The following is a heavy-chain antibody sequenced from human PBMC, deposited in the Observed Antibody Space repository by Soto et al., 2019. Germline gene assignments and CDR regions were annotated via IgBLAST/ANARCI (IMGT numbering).Heavy chain of an antibody. CDR3: ARVFDGSGFDAFDI. D-gene: IGHD3-10*01. CDR1: GYTFISYA. J-gene: IGHJ3*02. Sequence: ASVKVSCKASGYTFISYAMHWVRQAPGQGLEWMGWISAYNGNTNYAQKLQGRVTMTTDTSTSTAYMELRSLRSDDTAVYYCARVFDGSGFDAFDIWGQGTMVTVSS. V-gene: IGHV1-18*01. CDR2: ISAYNGNT.